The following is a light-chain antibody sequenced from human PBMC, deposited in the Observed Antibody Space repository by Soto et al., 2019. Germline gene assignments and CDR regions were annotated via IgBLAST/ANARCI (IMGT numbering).Light chain of an antibody. CDR2: GAS. CDR3: QQYGSSPRT. Sequence: EIVMTQSPATLSVSTGERATFSCRASHSVNNNLAWYQLKPGQAPRLLVYGASIRATGIPARFSGSGSGTDFTLTVSRLEPEDFAVYYCQQYGSSPRTFGQGTKVDI. J-gene: IGKJ1*01. CDR1: HSVNNN. V-gene: IGKV3-20*01.